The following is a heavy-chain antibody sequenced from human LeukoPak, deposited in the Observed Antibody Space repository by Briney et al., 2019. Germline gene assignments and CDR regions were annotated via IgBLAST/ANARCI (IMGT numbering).Heavy chain of an antibody. CDR3: ARDLNYYDSSGYPDY. D-gene: IGHD3-22*01. Sequence: ASVKVSCKASGGTFSSYAISWVRQAPGQGLEWMGRIIPILGIANYAQKFQGRVTITADKSTSTAYMELSSLRSEDTAVYYCARDLNYYDSSGYPDYWGQGTLVTVSS. V-gene: IGHV1-69*04. CDR2: IIPILGIA. J-gene: IGHJ4*02. CDR1: GGTFSSYA.